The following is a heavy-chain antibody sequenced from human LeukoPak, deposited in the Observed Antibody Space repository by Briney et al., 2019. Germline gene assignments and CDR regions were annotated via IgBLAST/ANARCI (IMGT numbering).Heavy chain of an antibody. CDR2: MNPNSGNT. CDR3: ASPTVTTNYYGMDV. D-gene: IGHD4-17*01. CDR1: GYTFTSYD. J-gene: IGHJ6*02. Sequence: GASVKVSCKASGYTFTSYDINWVRQATGQGLEWMGWMNPNSGNTGYAQKFQGRVTMTRNTSISTAYMELSSLRSEDTAVYYCASPTVTTNYYGMDVWGQGTTVTVSS. V-gene: IGHV1-8*01.